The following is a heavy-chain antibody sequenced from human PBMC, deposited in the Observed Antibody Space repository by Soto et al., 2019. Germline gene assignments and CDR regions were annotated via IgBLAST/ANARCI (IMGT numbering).Heavy chain of an antibody. CDR1: GFTFRNFA. D-gene: IGHD3-10*01. J-gene: IGHJ4*02. V-gene: IGHV3-23*04. CDR2: VTGSGGST. CDR3: ARAREFSGSGFDY. Sequence: EVQLAESGGGLVQPGGSLRLSCAATGFTFRNFAMSWVRQAPGKGLEWVSLVTGSGGSTFHAASVKGRFIMSRDNAKDTMYLQMNSLRAEATAVYYCARAREFSGSGFDYWGQGTRVTVSS.